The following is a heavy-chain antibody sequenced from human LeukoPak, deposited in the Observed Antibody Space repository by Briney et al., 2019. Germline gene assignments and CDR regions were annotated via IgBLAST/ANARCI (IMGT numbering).Heavy chain of an antibody. D-gene: IGHD2-2*01. CDR1: GYTFTGYY. V-gene: IGHV1-2*06. CDR2: INPNSGGT. Sequence: GASVKVSCKASGYTFTGYYMHWVRQAPGQGLEWMGRINPNSGGTNYAQKFQGRVTMTRDTSTSTVYMELSSLRSEDTAVYYCARVRGVVVPAARYYYGMDVWGQGTTVTVSS. CDR3: ARVRGVVVPAARYYYGMDV. J-gene: IGHJ6*02.